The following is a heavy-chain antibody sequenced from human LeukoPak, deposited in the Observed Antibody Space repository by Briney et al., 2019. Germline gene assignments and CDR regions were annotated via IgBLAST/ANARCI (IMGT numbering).Heavy chain of an antibody. CDR2: IKQDGSEK. D-gene: IGHD1-7*01. CDR3: ARDLLDWNYYFDY. CDR1: GFTFSSYW. Sequence: GGSLRLSCAASGFTFSSYWMSWVRQAPGKGLEWVANIKQDGSEKYYVDPVKGRFTISRDNAKNSLYLQMNSLRAEDTAVYYCARDLLDWNYYFDYWGQGTLVTVSS. J-gene: IGHJ4*02. V-gene: IGHV3-7*01.